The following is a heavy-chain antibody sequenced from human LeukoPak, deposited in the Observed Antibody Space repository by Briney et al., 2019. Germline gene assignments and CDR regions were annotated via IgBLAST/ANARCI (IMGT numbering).Heavy chain of an antibody. D-gene: IGHD2-15*01. J-gene: IGHJ4*02. CDR3: ARVIYCSGGSCYSRALDY. CDR1: GYTFTSYG. CDR2: ISAYNGNT. Sequence: ASVKVSCKASGYTFTSYGTSWVRQAPGQGLEWMGWISAYNGNTNYAQKLQGRVTMTTGTSTSTAYMELRSLRSDDTAVYYCARVIYCSGGSCYSRALDYWGQGTLVTVSS. V-gene: IGHV1-18*01.